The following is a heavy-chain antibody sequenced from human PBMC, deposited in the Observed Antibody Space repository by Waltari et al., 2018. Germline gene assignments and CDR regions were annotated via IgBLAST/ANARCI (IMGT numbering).Heavy chain of an antibody. CDR1: GYSFTSYW. CDR2: IDPGDYET. Sequence: EVQLVQSGAEVKKPGESLKISCKGSGYSFTSYWIGWVRQMPGKGLAWRGIIDPGDYETKYSPAFQGQVTISADKSISTAYLQGSSLKASDTAMYYCARHGEEYSSSSPPSGWGQGTLVTVSS. D-gene: IGHD6-6*01. J-gene: IGHJ4*02. V-gene: IGHV5-51*01. CDR3: ARHGEEYSSSSPPSG.